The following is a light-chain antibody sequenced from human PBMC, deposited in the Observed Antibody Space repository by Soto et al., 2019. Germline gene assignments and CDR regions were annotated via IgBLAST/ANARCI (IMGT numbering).Light chain of an antibody. CDR1: QSISNY. J-gene: IGKJ4*01. CDR2: AAS. CDR3: QQSYSTPLT. V-gene: IGKV1-39*01. Sequence: DIQMTQSPSSLSASVGDRVTITCRASQSISNYVNWYQKKPGKAPKLLIYAASSLQSGVPLRFSGSGSGTDFTLTISSLQPEDFATYYCQQSYSTPLTFGGGTKVEIK.